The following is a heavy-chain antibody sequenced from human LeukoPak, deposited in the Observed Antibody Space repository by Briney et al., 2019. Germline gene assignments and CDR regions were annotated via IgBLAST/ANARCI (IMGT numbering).Heavy chain of an antibody. CDR3: ATKAQPDNSGSYYFDY. Sequence: ASVKVSCMVSGYTLTELSMHWVRQAPGKGLEWMGGFDPEDGETIYSQKFQGRVTMTEDTSTVTAYMELSSLRSEATAVYYCATKAQPDNSGSYYFDYGGQRTLVTVSS. J-gene: IGHJ4*02. V-gene: IGHV1-24*01. D-gene: IGHD1-26*01. CDR1: GYTLTELS. CDR2: FDPEDGET.